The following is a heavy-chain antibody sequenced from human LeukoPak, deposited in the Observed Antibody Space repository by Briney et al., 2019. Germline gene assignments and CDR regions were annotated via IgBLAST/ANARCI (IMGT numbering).Heavy chain of an antibody. CDR1: GYTFSSYW. CDR3: ARRTSMTGNPFDY. D-gene: IGHD3-9*01. Sequence: GESLKTSCKASGYTFSSYWIGWVRQMPGKGLEWMGIIYPYDSDTTYSPSFQGQITISADKSISTAYLQWSSLKASDTAMYYCARRTSMTGNPFDYWGQGTLVTVSS. CDR2: IYPYDSDT. V-gene: IGHV5-51*01. J-gene: IGHJ4*02.